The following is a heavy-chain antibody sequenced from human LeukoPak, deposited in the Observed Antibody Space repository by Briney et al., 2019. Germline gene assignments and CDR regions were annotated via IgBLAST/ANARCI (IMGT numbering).Heavy chain of an antibody. CDR2: ISSSGSTT. Sequence: PGGSLRLSCAASGFTFSSYAMSWVRQAPGKGLEWVSAISSSGSTTYYADSVKGRFTISRDNAKNSLYLQMNSLRAEDTAVYYCAASVLLWFGELLFPFDYWGQGTLVTVSS. D-gene: IGHD3-10*01. CDR3: AASVLLWFGELLFPFDY. CDR1: GFTFSSYA. V-gene: IGHV3-23*01. J-gene: IGHJ4*02.